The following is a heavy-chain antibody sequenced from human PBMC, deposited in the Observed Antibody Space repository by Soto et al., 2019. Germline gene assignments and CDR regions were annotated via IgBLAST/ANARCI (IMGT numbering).Heavy chain of an antibody. D-gene: IGHD2-21*02. V-gene: IGHV4-30-4*08. CDR1: GGSISSEYFH. CDR3: AREDDGGDRDYYGLDV. Sequence: SETLSLTCAVSGGSISSEYFHWTWIRQSPGKGLEWIGYIHYTGSIMYNPSFKSRLTMAVDTAKNQFSLQLTSVTAADTAVYFCAREDDGGDRDYYGLDVWGQGTTVTVSS. J-gene: IGHJ6*02. CDR2: IHYTGSI.